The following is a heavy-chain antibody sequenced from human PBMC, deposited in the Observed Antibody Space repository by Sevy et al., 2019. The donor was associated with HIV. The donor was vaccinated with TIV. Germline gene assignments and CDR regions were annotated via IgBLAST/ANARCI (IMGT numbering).Heavy chain of an antibody. CDR1: GFTFSNYW. J-gene: IGHJ3*02. Sequence: GGSLRLSCAASGFTFSNYWMNWVRQAPGKGLEWVANIKQDGSGKYYVDSVKGRFTISRDNTKKSLFLQMNSLRVEDTAGYYCATEMFSRSSADALDIWGQGTMVTVSS. V-gene: IGHV3-7*01. D-gene: IGHD6-6*01. CDR3: ATEMFSRSSADALDI. CDR2: IKQDGSGK.